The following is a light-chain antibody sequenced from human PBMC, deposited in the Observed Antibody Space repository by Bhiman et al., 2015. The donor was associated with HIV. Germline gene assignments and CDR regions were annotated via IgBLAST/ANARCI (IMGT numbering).Light chain of an antibody. CDR1: NRECWEFLG. CDR3: CSYAGSYTIVV. V-gene: IGLV2-23*02. J-gene: IGLJ2*01. Sequence: QSALTQPASVSGSPGQSVTISCTGTNRECWEFLGLSPGTNNTQAKPPNIVIYDVSKRPSGFLSRFSGSKSGNTASLTISGLQAEDEADYYCCSYAGSYTIVVFGGGTNLTVL. CDR2: DVS.